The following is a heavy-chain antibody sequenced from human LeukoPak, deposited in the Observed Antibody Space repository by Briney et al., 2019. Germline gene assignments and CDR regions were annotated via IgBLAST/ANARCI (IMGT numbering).Heavy chain of an antibody. D-gene: IGHD2-21*02. CDR2: IYSGGST. V-gene: IGHV3-66*01. J-gene: IGHJ4*02. Sequence: GGSLRLSCAASGFTVSSNYMSWVRQAPGKGLEWVSVIYSGGSTYYADSVKGRFTISRDNSKNTLYLQMNSLRAEDTAVYYCARVRPYCGGDCHSRVFDYWGQGTLVTVSS. CDR1: GFTVSSNY. CDR3: ARVRPYCGGDCHSRVFDY.